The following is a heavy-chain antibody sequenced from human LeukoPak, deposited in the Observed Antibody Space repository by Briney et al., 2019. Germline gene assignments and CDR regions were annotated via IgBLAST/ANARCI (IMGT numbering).Heavy chain of an antibody. J-gene: IGHJ4*02. CDR3: AKDLRYYFHSSAYYHWDY. CDR1: GLTFSTYA. CDR2: ISGGGGST. V-gene: IGHV3-23*01. D-gene: IGHD3-22*01. Sequence: PGGSLRLSCAASGLTFSTYAMSWVRQAPGKGLEWVSAISGGGGSTYYADSVKGRFTISRDNSKNTLYLQMNSLRAEDTAVYYCAKDLRYYFHSSAYYHWDYWGQGTLVTVSS.